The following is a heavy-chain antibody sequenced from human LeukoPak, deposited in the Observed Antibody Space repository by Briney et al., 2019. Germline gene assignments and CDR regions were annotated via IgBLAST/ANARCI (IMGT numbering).Heavy chain of an antibody. CDR3: ARRRSGHYFDY. D-gene: IGHD6-25*01. J-gene: IGHJ4*02. CDR2: INSDGSST. Sequence: GGSLGLSCSASGFTFSNYWMHWVRQAPGKGLVWVSRINSDGSSTSYADSVKGRFTISRDNAKDTLYLQMNSLRAEDTAVYYCARRRSGHYFDYWGLGTLVTVSS. V-gene: IGHV3-74*01. CDR1: GFTFSNYW.